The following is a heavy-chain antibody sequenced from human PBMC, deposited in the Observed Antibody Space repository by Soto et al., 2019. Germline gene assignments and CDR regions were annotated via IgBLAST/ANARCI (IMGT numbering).Heavy chain of an antibody. CDR2: ISAYNGNT. CDR3: AIDLNTSGWYLAVY. J-gene: IGHJ4*02. V-gene: IGHV1-18*01. CDR1: GYTFTTYG. D-gene: IGHD6-13*01. Sequence: QVHLVQSGGEVMKPGASVKVSCKASGYTFTTYGITWVRQAPGQGLEWMGWISAYNGNTNYAQKLQGRVTMTTDTSTTTAYMELRSLRSDGTAVYYCAIDLNTSGWYLAVYWGQGTLVTVSS.